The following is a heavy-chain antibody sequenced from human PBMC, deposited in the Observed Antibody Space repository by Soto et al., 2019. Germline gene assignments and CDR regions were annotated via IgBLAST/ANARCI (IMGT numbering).Heavy chain of an antibody. CDR2: ISGSGGST. D-gene: IGHD3-22*01. CDR1: GFTFSSYA. CDR3: AKVGRSGYYDSSGRFQFDY. Sequence: EVQLLESGGGLVQPGGSLRLSCAASGFTFSSYAMSWVRQAPGKGLEWVSAISGSGGSTYYADSVKGRFTISRDNSKNTLYLQMNSLRAEDTAVYYCAKVGRSGYYDSSGRFQFDYWGQGTLVTVSS. J-gene: IGHJ4*02. V-gene: IGHV3-23*01.